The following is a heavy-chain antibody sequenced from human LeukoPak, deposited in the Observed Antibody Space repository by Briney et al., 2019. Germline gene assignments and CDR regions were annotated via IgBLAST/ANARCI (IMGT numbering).Heavy chain of an antibody. V-gene: IGHV3-64*01. J-gene: IGHJ4*02. Sequence: PGGSLRLSCAASGFTFSSCAMHWVRQAPGKGLEYVSAISSNGGSTYYANSVKGRFTISRDNSKNTLYLQMGSLRAEDMAVYYCARRTYYYDSSGYEAPYYFDYWGQGTLVTVSS. D-gene: IGHD3-22*01. CDR3: ARRTYYYDSSGYEAPYYFDY. CDR2: ISSNGGST. CDR1: GFTFSSCA.